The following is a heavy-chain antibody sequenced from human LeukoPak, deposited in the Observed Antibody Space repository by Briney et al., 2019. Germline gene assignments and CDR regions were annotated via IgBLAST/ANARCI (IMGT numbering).Heavy chain of an antibody. Sequence: PSETLSLTCTVSGYSISSGYYWGWIRQPPGKGLEWIGSIYHSGSTYYNPSLKSRVTISVDTSKNQFSLKLSSVTAADTAVYYCARWGIYGDSRNWYFDIWGRGTLVTVS. V-gene: IGHV4-38-2*02. J-gene: IGHJ2*01. CDR1: GYSISSGYY. CDR3: ARWGIYGDSRNWYFDI. D-gene: IGHD4-17*01. CDR2: IYHSGST.